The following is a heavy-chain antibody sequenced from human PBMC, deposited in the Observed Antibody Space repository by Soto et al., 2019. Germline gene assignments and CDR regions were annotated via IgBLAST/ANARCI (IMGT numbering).Heavy chain of an antibody. CDR3: AREGPRITMVRGVTYIDY. J-gene: IGHJ4*02. D-gene: IGHD3-10*01. Sequence: QVQLVQSGAEVKKPGASVKVSCKASGYTFTSYGISWVRQAPGQGLEWMGWISAYNGNTNYAQMLQGRVTMTTDTSTSTAYMELRSLRSDDTAVYYCAREGPRITMVRGVTYIDYWGQGTLVTVSS. V-gene: IGHV1-18*01. CDR2: ISAYNGNT. CDR1: GYTFTSYG.